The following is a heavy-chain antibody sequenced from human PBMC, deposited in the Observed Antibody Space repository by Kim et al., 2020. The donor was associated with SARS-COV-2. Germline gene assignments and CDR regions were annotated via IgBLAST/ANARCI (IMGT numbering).Heavy chain of an antibody. D-gene: IGHD6-13*01. V-gene: IGHV3-23*01. Sequence: GGSLRLSCGASGFTFSSYAMYWVRQAPGKGLEWVSSISGSGGNTYYADSVKGRFTISRDNPKNTVYLQMNSVRAEDTAVYHCAKRGSIAPAYYFDYWGQGTLVTVSS. CDR2: ISGSGGNT. J-gene: IGHJ4*02. CDR1: GFTFSSYA. CDR3: AKRGSIAPAYYFDY.